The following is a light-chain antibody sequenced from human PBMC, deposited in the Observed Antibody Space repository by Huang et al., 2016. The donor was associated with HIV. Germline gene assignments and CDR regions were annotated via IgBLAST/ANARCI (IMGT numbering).Light chain of an antibody. V-gene: IGKV3-11*01. CDR3: QLRSTWPGDT. CDR1: QTVSSY. CDR2: DAS. J-gene: IGKJ4*01. Sequence: EIVLTHSPATLSLSPGERATLSCRVSQTVSSYLAWYQQKPGQAPRLLIYDASNRATGSPARFSGSVAGTDYTLTSSSLEPEDFAVYYCQLRSTWPGDTFGGGTKVEIK.